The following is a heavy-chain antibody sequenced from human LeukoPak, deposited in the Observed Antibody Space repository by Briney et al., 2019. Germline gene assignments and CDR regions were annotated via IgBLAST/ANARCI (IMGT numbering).Heavy chain of an antibody. V-gene: IGHV1-24*01. CDR2: FDPEAGET. D-gene: IGHD1-26*01. CDR3: ATRGSCQEYFDY. CDR1: GYTLTELS. J-gene: IGHJ4*02. Sequence: VASVKVSCKVSGYTLTELSMHWVRQAPGKGLEWMGGFDPEAGETIYAQKFQGRVTMTEDTSTDTAYMELSSRRSEDTAVYYCATRGSCQEYFDYWGQGTLVTVSS.